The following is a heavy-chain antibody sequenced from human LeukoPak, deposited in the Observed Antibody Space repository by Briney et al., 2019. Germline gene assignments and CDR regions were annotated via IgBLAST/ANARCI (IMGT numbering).Heavy chain of an antibody. CDR2: ISYSGST. J-gene: IGHJ6*02. Sequence: PSETLSLTCTVSGGSISSSSHSWGWIRQPPGKGLGWIGSISYSGSTYYNPSLKTRVTMSVDTSENQFSLKLSSVTAADSTVYYCVRIYCTSTSCYGDSYYGMDVWGQGTTVTVSS. D-gene: IGHD2-2*01. CDR3: VRIYCTSTSCYGDSYYGMDV. CDR1: GGSISSSSHS. V-gene: IGHV4-39*01.